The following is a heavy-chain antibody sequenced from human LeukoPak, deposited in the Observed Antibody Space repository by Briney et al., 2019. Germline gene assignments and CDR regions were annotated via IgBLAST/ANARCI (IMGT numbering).Heavy chain of an antibody. J-gene: IGHJ3*02. CDR3: AQSGETDAFDI. D-gene: IGHD5-24*01. V-gene: IGHV1-69*13. Sequence: GASVKVSCKASGGTFSSYAISLVRQAPGQGLEWMGGIIPIFGTANYAQKFQGRVTITADESTSTAYMELSSLRSEDTAVYDCAQSGETDAFDIWGQGTMVTVSS. CDR1: GGTFSSYA. CDR2: IIPIFGTA.